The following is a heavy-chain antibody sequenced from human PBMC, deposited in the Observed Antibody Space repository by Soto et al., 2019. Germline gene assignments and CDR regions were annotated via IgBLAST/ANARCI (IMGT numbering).Heavy chain of an antibody. Sequence: VQLRESGPGLVKPSQTLSLTCTVSGGSISGGVYYWSWIRQPPGKGLEWIGYIFDSGSTYYNPSLKSRVTISVDTSKNQFSLRLSSVTAADTAVYYCAREIIPLTTAWYFDLWGRGTLVTVSS. CDR2: IFDSGST. CDR3: AREIIPLTTAWYFDL. D-gene: IGHD4-17*01. J-gene: IGHJ2*01. CDR1: GGSISGGVYY. V-gene: IGHV4-30-4*01.